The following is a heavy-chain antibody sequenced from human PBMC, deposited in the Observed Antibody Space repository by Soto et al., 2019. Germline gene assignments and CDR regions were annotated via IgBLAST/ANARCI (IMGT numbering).Heavy chain of an antibody. J-gene: IGHJ6*02. CDR3: ARQSSRDTAMVRQLGNQKRGDYYGMDL. Sequence: GESLKISCKGSGYRFTSYWIGWVRQMPGKGLEWMGIIYPGDSNTRYSPSFQGQVTISADMSINTAYLQWTSLKASDTAMYYCARQSSRDTAMVRQLGNQKRGDYYGMDLWGQGTTVTVSS. V-gene: IGHV5-51*01. CDR2: IYPGDSNT. CDR1: GYRFTSYW. D-gene: IGHD5-18*01.